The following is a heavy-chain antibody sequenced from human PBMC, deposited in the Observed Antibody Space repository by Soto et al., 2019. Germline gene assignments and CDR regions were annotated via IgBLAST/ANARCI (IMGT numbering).Heavy chain of an antibody. CDR1: GFSLSTSGVG. J-gene: IGHJ4*02. CDR3: AHRRGIAVAGPFDY. CDR2: IYWDDDK. V-gene: IGHV2-5*02. D-gene: IGHD6-19*01. Sequence: QITLKESGPTLVKPTQTLTLTCTFSGFSLSTSGVGVGWIRQPPGKALEWLALIYWDDDKRYSPSLKSRLTITKDPSKNQVVLTMTNMDPVDTATYYCAHRRGIAVAGPFDYWGQGTLVTVSS.